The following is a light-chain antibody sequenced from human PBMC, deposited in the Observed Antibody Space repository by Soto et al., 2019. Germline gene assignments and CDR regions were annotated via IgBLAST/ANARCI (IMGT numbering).Light chain of an antibody. CDR3: SSYTIHSSVV. CDR2: DVS. J-gene: IGLJ2*01. Sequence: QSALTQPASVSGSPGQPITISCSGTSSDIGAYNYVSWYQHYTGKAPKVVISDVSHRPSGVSSRFSGSKSGNTASLTISGLQAEDEADYYCSSYTIHSSVVFGGGTKLTVL. CDR1: SSDIGAYNY. V-gene: IGLV2-14*03.